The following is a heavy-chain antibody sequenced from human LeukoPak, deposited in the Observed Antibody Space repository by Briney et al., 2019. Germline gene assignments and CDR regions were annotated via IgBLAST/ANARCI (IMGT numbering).Heavy chain of an antibody. D-gene: IGHD5-12*01. J-gene: IGHJ4*02. CDR2: INPGYSDI. CDR3: ARHDKGYSGYVTLDY. V-gene: IGHV5-51*01. CDR1: GYRFTSYW. Sequence: GESLKISCKGSGYRFTSYWIGWVRPRTGKGMEWRGIINPGYSDIRYSPSFQGEVTISADKSISTAYLQWSSLKASDTAIYYCARHDKGYSGYVTLDYWGQGTLVTVSS.